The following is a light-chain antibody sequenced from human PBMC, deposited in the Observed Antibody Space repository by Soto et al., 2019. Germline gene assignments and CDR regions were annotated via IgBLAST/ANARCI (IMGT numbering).Light chain of an antibody. J-gene: IGLJ3*02. CDR2: DTS. CDR3: LLPYSDAWV. V-gene: IGLV7-46*01. Sequence: QAVVTQEHSLSVSPGGTVTLTCGSSTGAVTSGHYPYWFQQKPGQAPRTLIYDTSNKQSWTPVRFSGSLLGGKAALTLSGAQPEDEAEYYFLLPYSDAWVFGGGTQLTVL. CDR1: TGAVTSGHY.